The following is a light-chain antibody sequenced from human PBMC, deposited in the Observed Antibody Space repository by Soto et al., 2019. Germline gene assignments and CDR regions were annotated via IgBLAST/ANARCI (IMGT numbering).Light chain of an antibody. CDR1: QSVGTF. J-gene: IGKJ2*01. Sequence: EIVLTQSPATLSLSPGERATLXCRTSQSVGTFLAWYQQKPGQAPRLIIYDASNRATGIPARFSGTGSGTDFALTISSVEPXXXXVXXXXXXXNWPRTFGQGTKLDIK. CDR3: XXXXNWPRT. V-gene: IGKV3-11*01. CDR2: DAS.